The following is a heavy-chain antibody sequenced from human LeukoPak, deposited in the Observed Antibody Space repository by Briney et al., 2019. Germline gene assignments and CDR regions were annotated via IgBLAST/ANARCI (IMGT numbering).Heavy chain of an antibody. CDR2: FYHSGNT. CDR3: ARVLKWFGVDAFDI. D-gene: IGHD3-10*01. J-gene: IGHJ3*02. Sequence: SETLSLTCAVSGFSISSGYYWGWIRPPPGKGLEGIGSFYHSGNTYYNPSLKSRVTISVDTSKNQFSLKLSSVTAADTAVYYCARVLKWFGVDAFDIWGQGTMVTVSS. CDR1: GFSISSGYY. V-gene: IGHV4-38-2*01.